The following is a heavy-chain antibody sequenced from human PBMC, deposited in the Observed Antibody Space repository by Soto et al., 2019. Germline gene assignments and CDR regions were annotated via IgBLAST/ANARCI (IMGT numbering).Heavy chain of an antibody. CDR3: ARGPSGDKVDY. Sequence: SETMSRTGYLSSGNIGSEPNYWGWFRRSPDKGREWLGHIYNGGTTYSSPSLKGRLTISADTSKTQFSLKLNSVTAADIAVYYCARGPSGDKVDYWGEGIQVT. CDR1: SGNIGSEPNY. V-gene: IGHV4-30-4*01. J-gene: IGHJ4*02. D-gene: IGHD7-27*01. CDR2: IYNGGTT.